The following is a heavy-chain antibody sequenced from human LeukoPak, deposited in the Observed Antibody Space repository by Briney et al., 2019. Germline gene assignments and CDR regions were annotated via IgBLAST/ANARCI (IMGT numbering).Heavy chain of an antibody. Sequence: GGSLRLSCAASGFTFSSYSMNLVRQAPGKGLEWVSYIGNSGTIIYYADSVKGRFTISRDNAKSSLYLQMNSLRDEDTAVYFCARDALITFGSVIVNDAFDMWGQGTMVTVSS. V-gene: IGHV3-48*02. J-gene: IGHJ3*02. CDR1: GFTFSSYS. CDR3: ARDALITFGSVIVNDAFDM. CDR2: IGNSGTII. D-gene: IGHD3-16*02.